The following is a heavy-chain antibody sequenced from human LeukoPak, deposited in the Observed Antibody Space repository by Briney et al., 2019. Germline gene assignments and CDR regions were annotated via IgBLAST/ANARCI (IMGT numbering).Heavy chain of an antibody. CDR1: GGSISSTTYY. J-gene: IGHJ3*02. D-gene: IGHD4-17*01. CDR3: ARHFDNGDYKKTFDI. CDR2: IHYTGRA. Sequence: SETLSLTCSVFGGSISSTTYYWVWIRQPPGKGLECIASIHYTGRAYYNPSLKSRATISADTSKNHFSLKLSSVAAADTAVYYCARHFDNGDYKKTFDIWGQGTMVTVSS. V-gene: IGHV4-39*01.